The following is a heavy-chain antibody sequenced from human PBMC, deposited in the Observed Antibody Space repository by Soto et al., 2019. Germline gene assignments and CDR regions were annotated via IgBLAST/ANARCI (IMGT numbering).Heavy chain of an antibody. D-gene: IGHD2-15*01. CDR1: GFTFSDYY. J-gene: IGHJ5*02. CDR2: ISSSGSTI. Sequence: KSGGSLRLSCAASGFTFSDYYMSWIRQAPGKGLEWVSYISSSGSTIYYADSVKGRFTISRDNAKNSLYLQMNSLRAEDTAVYYCARPAQPLNWFDPWGQGTLVTVSS. CDR3: ARPAQPLNWFDP. V-gene: IGHV3-11*01.